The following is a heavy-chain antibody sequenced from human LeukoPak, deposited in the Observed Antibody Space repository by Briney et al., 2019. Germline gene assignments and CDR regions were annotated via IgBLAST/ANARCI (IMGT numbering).Heavy chain of an antibody. CDR1: GFTFSSYA. V-gene: IGHV3-23*01. CDR2: ISGGGRST. Sequence: GGSLRLSCAASGFTFSSYAMTWVRQAPGKGLEWVSTISGGGRSTDYADSVKGQFTISRDNSKNTLYLQMNSLRAEDTAVYYCARERYFDYWGQGTLVTVSS. CDR3: ARERYFDY. J-gene: IGHJ4*02.